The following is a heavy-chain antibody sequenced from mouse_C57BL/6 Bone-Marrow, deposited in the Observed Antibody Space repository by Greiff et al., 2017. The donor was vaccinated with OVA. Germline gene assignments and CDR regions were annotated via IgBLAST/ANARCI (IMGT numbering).Heavy chain of an antibody. CDR2: ISDGGSYT. CDR3: AREPFMDY. V-gene: IGHV5-4*01. Sequence: EVQLVESGGGLVKPGGSLKLSCAASGFTFSSYAMSWVRQTPEKRLEWVATISDGGSYTYYPDNVKGRFTISRDNAKNNLYLQMSHLKSEDTAMYYCAREPFMDYWGQGTSVTVSS. CDR1: GFTFSSYA. J-gene: IGHJ4*01.